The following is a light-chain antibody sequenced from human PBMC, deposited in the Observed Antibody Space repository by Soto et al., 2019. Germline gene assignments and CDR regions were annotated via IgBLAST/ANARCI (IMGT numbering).Light chain of an antibody. Sequence: EIVLTQSAATLSLSPGERATLSFRASQSVSSYLAWYQQKPGQAPRLLIHGASTRAPGFPARFSGSGSGTDFTLTISSLQSEDFAVYYCQQYNNWPWTFGQGTKVDNK. CDR3: QQYNNWPWT. CDR1: QSVSSY. CDR2: GAS. J-gene: IGKJ1*01. V-gene: IGKV3-15*01.